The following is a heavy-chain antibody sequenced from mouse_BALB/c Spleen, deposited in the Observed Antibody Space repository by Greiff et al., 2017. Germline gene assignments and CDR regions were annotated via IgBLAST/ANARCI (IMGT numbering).Heavy chain of an antibody. D-gene: IGHD2-4*01. CDR2: ISSGGST. Sequence: EVKLVESGGGLVKPGGSLKLSCAASGFTFSSYAMSWVRQTPEKRLEWVASISSGGSTYYPDSVKGRFTISRDNARNILYLQMSSLRSEDTAMYYCAREGMITTLDYWGQGTTLTVSS. V-gene: IGHV5-6-5*01. J-gene: IGHJ2*01. CDR1: GFTFSSYA. CDR3: AREGMITTLDY.